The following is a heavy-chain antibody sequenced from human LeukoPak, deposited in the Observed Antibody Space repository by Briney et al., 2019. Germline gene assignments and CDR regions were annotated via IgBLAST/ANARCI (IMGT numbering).Heavy chain of an antibody. CDR1: GYTFTGYY. J-gene: IGHJ6*02. V-gene: IGHV1-2*02. CDR3: ARENSSSSHYYYYYGMDV. Sequence: ASVKVSCKASGYTFTGYYMHWVRQAPGQGLEWMGWINPNSGGTNYAQKFQGGVTMTRDTSISTAYMELSRLRSDDTAVYYCARENSSSSHYYYYYGMDVWGQGTTVTVSS. CDR2: INPNSGGT. D-gene: IGHD6-6*01.